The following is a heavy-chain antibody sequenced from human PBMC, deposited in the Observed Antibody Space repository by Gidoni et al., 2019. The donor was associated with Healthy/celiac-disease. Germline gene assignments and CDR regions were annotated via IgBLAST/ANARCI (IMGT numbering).Heavy chain of an antibody. J-gene: IGHJ6*02. D-gene: IGHD2-15*01. V-gene: IGHV3-23*01. CDR1: GFTFSSYA. Sequence: EVQLLESGGGLVQPGGSLRLSCAASGFTFSSYAMSWVRQAPGKGLEWVSAISGSGGSTYYADSVKGRFTISRDNSKNTLYLQMNSLRAEDTAVYYCAKDQLGYCSGGSCSYYYYGMDVWGQGTTVTVSS. CDR2: ISGSGGST. CDR3: AKDQLGYCSGGSCSYYYYGMDV.